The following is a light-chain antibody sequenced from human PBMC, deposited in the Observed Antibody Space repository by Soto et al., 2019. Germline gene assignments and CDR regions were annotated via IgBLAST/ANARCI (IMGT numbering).Light chain of an antibody. Sequence: DIVMTQSPVTLSVSPGERITLSCRASRSINSNLAWYQQKPGQAPRLLFYGASVRATGIPDRFTGSGSGTDFTLTISSLEPEDVAVYYCQQRSIWPRNTFGLGTKVDIK. CDR1: RSINSN. CDR3: QQRSIWPRNT. V-gene: IGKV3-11*01. J-gene: IGKJ2*01. CDR2: GAS.